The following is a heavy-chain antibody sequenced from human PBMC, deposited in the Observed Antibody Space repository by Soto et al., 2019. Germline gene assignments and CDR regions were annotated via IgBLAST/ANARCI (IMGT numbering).Heavy chain of an antibody. CDR1: GFTFSNAW. Sequence: GGSLRLSCAASGFTFSNAWMNWVRQAPGKGLEWVGRIKSKTDGGTTDYAAPVKGRFTISRDDSKNTLYLQMNSLKTEDTAVYYCTTYSSSSGPYYYYGMDVWGQGTTVTVSS. V-gene: IGHV3-15*07. CDR3: TTYSSSSGPYYYYGMDV. D-gene: IGHD6-6*01. J-gene: IGHJ6*02. CDR2: IKSKTDGGTT.